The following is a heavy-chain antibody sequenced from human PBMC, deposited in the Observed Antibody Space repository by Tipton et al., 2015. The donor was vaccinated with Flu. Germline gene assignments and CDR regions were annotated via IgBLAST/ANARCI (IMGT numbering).Heavy chain of an antibody. J-gene: IGHJ5*02. CDR3: ARRYCSGGSCVTGWFDP. Sequence: TLPLTCAVSGYSISSGYYWGWIRQPPGKGLEWIGSIYHSGSTYYNPSLKSRVTISVDTSKNQFSLKLSSVTAADTAVYYCARRYCSGGSCVTGWFDPWGQGTLVTVSS. V-gene: IGHV4-38-2*01. CDR1: GYSISSGYY. D-gene: IGHD2-15*01. CDR2: IYHSGST.